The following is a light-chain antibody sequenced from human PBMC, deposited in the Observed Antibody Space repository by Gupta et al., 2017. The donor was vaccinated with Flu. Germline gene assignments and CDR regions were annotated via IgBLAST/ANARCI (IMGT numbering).Light chain of an antibody. V-gene: IGKV1D-12*01. CDR2: AAS. Sequence: DMQMTQSPSSVSASVGDRVTITCRASQGISSWIAWYQQKPGKAPKLLTYAASSLQSGVPSRFSGSGSGTDFTLTISSLQPEDFATYYCQQANSFLALTFGGGTKVEIK. CDR3: QQANSFLALT. J-gene: IGKJ4*01. CDR1: QGISSW.